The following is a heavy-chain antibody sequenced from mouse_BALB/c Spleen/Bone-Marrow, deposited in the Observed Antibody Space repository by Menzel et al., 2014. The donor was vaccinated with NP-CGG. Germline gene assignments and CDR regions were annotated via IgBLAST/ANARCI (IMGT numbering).Heavy chain of an antibody. Sequence: DVKLVESGGGLVQPGGSLKLSCAASGFTFSSYGLSWVRQTPDKRLELVATINSNGGSTYYPDSVKGRFTISRDNAENTLYLQMSSLKSEDTAMYYCVRVSYYAMDYWGQGTSVTGS. V-gene: IGHV5-6-3*01. CDR2: INSNGGST. J-gene: IGHJ4*01. CDR3: VRVSYYAMDY. CDR1: GFTFSSYG.